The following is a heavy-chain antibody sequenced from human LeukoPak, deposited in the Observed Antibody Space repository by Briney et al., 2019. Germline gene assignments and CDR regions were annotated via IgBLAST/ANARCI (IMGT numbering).Heavy chain of an antibody. J-gene: IGHJ4*01. CDR2: IYSSGST. CDR1: SVSISSSSYY. CDR3: AKSGSYGLIDY. V-gene: IGHV4-39*01. Sequence: SETLSLTCNVSSVSISSSSYYWGWIRQPPGKGLEWIGSIYSSGSTYYNSSLKSRVTISIDTSKNQVSLKMSSVTAADTAVYYCAKSGSYGLIDYWGQGTLVTVSS. D-gene: IGHD1-26*01.